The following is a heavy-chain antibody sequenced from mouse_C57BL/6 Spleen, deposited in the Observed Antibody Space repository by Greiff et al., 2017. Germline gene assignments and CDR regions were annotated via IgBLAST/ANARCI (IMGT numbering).Heavy chain of an antibody. D-gene: IGHD2-1*01. J-gene: IGHJ4*01. CDR3: SYGNGYSLDY. CDR2: IILKSGTYAT. V-gene: IGHV6-3*01. CDR1: GFTFSNYW. Sequence: EVKLQESGGGLVQPGGSMKLSCVASGFTFSNYWMNWVRQSPEKGLEWVAQIILKSGTYATHYAESVKGRFTISRADSKCSVYLQMNNLRAKDNGTYYYSYGNGYSLDYWGQGTSVTVSS.